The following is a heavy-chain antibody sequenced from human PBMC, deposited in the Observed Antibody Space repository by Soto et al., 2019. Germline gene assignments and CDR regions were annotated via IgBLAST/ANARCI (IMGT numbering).Heavy chain of an antibody. Sequence: GESLKISCKGSGYSFTSYWISWVRQMPGKGLEWMGRIDPSDSYTNYSPSFQGHVTISDDKSISTAYLQWSSLKASETAMSYCARLELPQIYYYYYGLDVWGQGTTVTVSS. CDR2: IDPSDSYT. CDR1: GYSFTSYW. V-gene: IGHV5-10-1*01. D-gene: IGHD1-7*01. CDR3: ARLELPQIYYYYYGLDV. J-gene: IGHJ6*02.